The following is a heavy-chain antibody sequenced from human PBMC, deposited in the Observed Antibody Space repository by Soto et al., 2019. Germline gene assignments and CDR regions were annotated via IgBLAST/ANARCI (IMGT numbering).Heavy chain of an antibody. J-gene: IGHJ4*02. Sequence: GGSLRLSCAASGFTFSSYAMHWVRQAPGKGLEWVAVISYDGSNKYYADSVKGRFTISRDNSKNTLYLQMNSLRAEDTAVYYCASHDINFALPGLGIFDYWGQGTLVTVSS. V-gene: IGHV3-30-3*01. CDR3: ASHDINFALPGLGIFDY. CDR1: GFTFSSYA. D-gene: IGHD7-27*01. CDR2: ISYDGSNK.